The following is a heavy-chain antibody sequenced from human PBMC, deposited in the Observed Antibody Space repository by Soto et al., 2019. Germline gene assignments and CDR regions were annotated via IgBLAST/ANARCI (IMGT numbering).Heavy chain of an antibody. CDR3: AKDLGAATGIFDY. CDR1: GFSFSTYA. Sequence: PGGSLRLSCAASGFSFSTYAMNWVRQAPGKGLEWVSGISGSGENTYYADPMKGRFTISRDNSKNTLYLQMSGLRAEDTALYYCAKDLGAATGIFDYGGKGSLVTVPS. CDR2: ISGSGENT. J-gene: IGHJ4*02. V-gene: IGHV3-23*01. D-gene: IGHD3-16*01.